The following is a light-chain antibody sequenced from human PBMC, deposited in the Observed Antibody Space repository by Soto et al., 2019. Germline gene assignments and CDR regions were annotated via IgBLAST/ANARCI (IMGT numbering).Light chain of an antibody. CDR1: QSISSY. V-gene: IGKV1-39*01. CDR2: AAY. J-gene: IGKJ2*01. Sequence: DIQMTQSPSSLSASVGDRVTITCRASQSISSYLNWYQLKPGKAPKLLIYAAYSLQSGVASRFSGSGSGTDFTLTISSLQLEDVANYYCQQSYSTPHTFGHGTKLEIK. CDR3: QQSYSTPHT.